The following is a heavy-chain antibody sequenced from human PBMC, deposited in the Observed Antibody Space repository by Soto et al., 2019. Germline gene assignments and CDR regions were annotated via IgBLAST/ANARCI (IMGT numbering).Heavy chain of an antibody. Sequence: EVQLVESGGGLVQPGGSLRLSCAASGFTVSSKYMSWVRQAPGKGLEWVSLIQSGGSTYYAGSVKGRFTISRDNSDNTLFPEINRLRVENTAGDYCTGDDVRCSGGRGYGVPMDVWGKGTTVTVSA. D-gene: IGHD2-15*01. V-gene: IGHV3-66*01. CDR2: IQSGGST. J-gene: IGHJ6*04. CDR1: GFTVSSKY. CDR3: TGDDVRCSGGRGYGVPMDV.